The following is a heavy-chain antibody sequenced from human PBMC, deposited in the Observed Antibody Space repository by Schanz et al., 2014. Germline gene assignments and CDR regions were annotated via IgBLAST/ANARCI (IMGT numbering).Heavy chain of an antibody. V-gene: IGHV1-69*02. CDR1: GGPFSSSA. J-gene: IGHJ4*02. CDR2: LIPVLNIA. D-gene: IGHD3-10*01. CDR3: ARGRGFYDY. Sequence: QVQLIQSGPEVKKPGSSVRVSCTASGGPFSSSAITWVRQAPGQGLEWMGRLIPVLNIATYAQRFQGRVSITADTSTNTAYMELSSLTSEDTAVHYCARGRGFYDYWGQGTLVTVSS.